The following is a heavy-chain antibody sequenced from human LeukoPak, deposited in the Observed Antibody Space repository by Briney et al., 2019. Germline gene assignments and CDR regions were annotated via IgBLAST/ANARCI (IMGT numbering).Heavy chain of an antibody. J-gene: IGHJ5*02. CDR3: ARSIVGATTDLWFDP. CDR1: GFTFSSYG. CDR2: IRSDGSNK. V-gene: IGHV3-30*02. D-gene: IGHD1-26*01. Sequence: GGSLRLSCAASGFTFSSYGMHWVRQAPGKGLEWVAFIRSDGSNKYYADSVKGRFTISRDNSKLYLQMNSLRSEDTAVYYCARSIVGATTDLWFDPWGQGTLVTVSS.